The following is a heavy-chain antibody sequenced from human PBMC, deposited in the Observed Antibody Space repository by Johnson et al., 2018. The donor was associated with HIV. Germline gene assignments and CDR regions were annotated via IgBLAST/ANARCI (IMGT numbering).Heavy chain of an antibody. Sequence: QMLLVESGGGVVQPGRSLRLSCAASGFRFSTYALHWVRQTPGKGLEWVALISDDGNNKYYADSVKGRFTISRDNSKNTLYLQMNSLRAEDTAVYYCARVSSSSSFDAFDSWGQGTMVTVSS. CDR1: GFRFSTYA. J-gene: IGHJ3*02. CDR3: ARVSSSSSFDAFDS. D-gene: IGHD6-6*01. V-gene: IGHV3-30*14. CDR2: ISDDGNNK.